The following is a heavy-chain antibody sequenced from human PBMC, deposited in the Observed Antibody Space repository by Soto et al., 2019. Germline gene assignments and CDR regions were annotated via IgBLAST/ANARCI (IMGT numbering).Heavy chain of an antibody. CDR1: GFTFSTYA. J-gene: IGHJ4*02. CDR2: MSGSGGST. Sequence: EVQLLESGGGLVQPGGSLRLSCAASGFTFSTYAMSWVRQAPGKGLVWVSGMSGSGGSTYYADSVKGRFTISRDNSKNTLYLQMNSLRAEDTAVYYCMNLYSYGSGSYYKWGQGTLVTVSS. CDR3: MNLYSYGSGSYYK. V-gene: IGHV3-23*01. D-gene: IGHD3-10*01.